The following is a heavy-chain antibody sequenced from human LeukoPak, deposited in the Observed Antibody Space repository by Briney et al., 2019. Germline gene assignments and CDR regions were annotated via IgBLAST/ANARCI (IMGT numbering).Heavy chain of an antibody. CDR1: GYTFTSYY. Sequence: ASVKVSCKASGYTFTSYYIHWVRQAPGQGLEWMGIINPSGGSTSYAQKFQGRVTMTRDTSTSTVYMELSSLRSEDTAVYYCARDFGVVVPAAIFPPYDAFDIWGQGTMVTVSS. CDR2: INPSGGST. D-gene: IGHD2-2*02. V-gene: IGHV1-46*01. CDR3: ARDFGVVVPAAIFPPYDAFDI. J-gene: IGHJ3*02.